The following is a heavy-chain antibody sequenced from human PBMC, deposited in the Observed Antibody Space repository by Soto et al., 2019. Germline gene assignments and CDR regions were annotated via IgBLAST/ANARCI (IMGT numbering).Heavy chain of an antibody. J-gene: IGHJ4*02. CDR2: IHYSGNT. CDR1: DGYIANYC. V-gene: IGHV4-59*08. CDR3: ARAHYDLWSGYFATIDY. D-gene: IGHD3-3*01. Sequence: SETKSHTNTVADGYIANYCGSWIRQKQGKGLEWIGYIHYSGNTKYNPSLKSRVTISSDTSKDQFSLKLTSMTAADTAVYYCARAHYDLWSGYFATIDYWGQGTLVTVSS.